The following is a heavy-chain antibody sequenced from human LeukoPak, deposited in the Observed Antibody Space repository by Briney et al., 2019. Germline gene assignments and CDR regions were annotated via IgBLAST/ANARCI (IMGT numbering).Heavy chain of an antibody. D-gene: IGHD1-26*01. CDR3: ARGREWEPKVFDY. CDR2: IYYSGST. V-gene: IGHV4-59*01. J-gene: IGHJ4*02. Sequence: SETLSLTCAVYGVSFSGYYWSWIRQPPGKGLEWIGYIYYSGSTNYNPSLKSRVTISVDTSKNQFSLKLSSVTAADTAVYYCARGREWEPKVFDYWGQGTLVTVSS. CDR1: GVSFSGYY.